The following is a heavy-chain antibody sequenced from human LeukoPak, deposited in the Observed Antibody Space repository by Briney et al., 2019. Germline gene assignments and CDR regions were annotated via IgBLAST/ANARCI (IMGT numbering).Heavy chain of an antibody. CDR2: ISASGSST. CDR3: AKGDYYDLDY. D-gene: IGHD3-22*01. V-gene: IGHV3-23*01. CDR1: GFTFSRYG. Sequence: PGGSQRLSCAASGFTFSRYGMHWVRQAPGKGLEWVSAISASGSSTYYADSVKGRFTISRDNSRNTLYLQMNSLRAEDTAVYYCAKGDYYDLDYWGQGTLVTVSS. J-gene: IGHJ4*02.